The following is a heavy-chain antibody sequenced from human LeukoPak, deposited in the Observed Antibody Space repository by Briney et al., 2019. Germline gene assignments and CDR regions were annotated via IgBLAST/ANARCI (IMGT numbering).Heavy chain of an antibody. CDR1: GFAFSVYA. J-gene: IGHJ5*02. V-gene: IGHV3-23*01. D-gene: IGHD6-19*01. Sequence: PGGSLRLSCAASGFAFSVYAMSWLRQPPGKGLERVSTINANIISTSYAASVRGRFTISRDHAKDTLYLQLNNLRADDTATYFCAKPISGGLAVTADWFRPWGQGTLVVVSS. CDR3: AKPISGGLAVTADWFRP. CDR2: INANIIST.